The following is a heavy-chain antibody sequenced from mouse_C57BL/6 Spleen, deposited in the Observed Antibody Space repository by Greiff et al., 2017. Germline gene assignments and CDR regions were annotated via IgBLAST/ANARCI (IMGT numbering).Heavy chain of an antibody. CDR3: AIPLLLPWYFDV. J-gene: IGHJ1*03. Sequence: QVQLQQPGAELVKPGASVKLSCKASGYTFTSYWMHWVKQRPGQGLEWIGMIHPSDSDTNYNQKFKGKATLTVDKSSSTAYMQLSSLTSEDSAVYYCAIPLLLPWYFDVWGTGTTVTVSS. CDR1: GYTFTSYW. CDR2: IHPSDSDT. V-gene: IGHV1-74*01. D-gene: IGHD2-10*01.